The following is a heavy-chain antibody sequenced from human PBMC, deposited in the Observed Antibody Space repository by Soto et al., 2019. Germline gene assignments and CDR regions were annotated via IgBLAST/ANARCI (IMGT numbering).Heavy chain of an antibody. CDR1: GGSISSDIW. CDR3: ARSGKIIAARGFDY. Sequence: QVQLQESGPGLVKPSGTLSLTCVVSGGSISSDIWWRWVRQPPGKGLEWIGEIYYTGSANYNPSLRSRANMSAANSNNQFSLKLSSVTAADTAVYYCARSGKIIAARGFDYWGQGTLVTVSS. CDR2: IYYTGSA. D-gene: IGHD6-6*01. V-gene: IGHV4-4*02. J-gene: IGHJ4*02.